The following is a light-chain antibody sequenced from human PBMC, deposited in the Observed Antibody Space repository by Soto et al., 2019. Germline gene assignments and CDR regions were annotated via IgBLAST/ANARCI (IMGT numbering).Light chain of an antibody. CDR1: QNIDNY. CDR3: QQSSNIPWT. J-gene: IGKJ1*01. V-gene: IGKV1-39*01. Sequence: QLTQSPSSLSASVGDRVTVSCRSSQNIDNYLNWYVQRPGKAPELLIYSTSNLKSGVPSRFRGSGSGTDFSLTINSLQSEDFATYYCQQSSNIPWTFGQGTKVDI. CDR2: STS.